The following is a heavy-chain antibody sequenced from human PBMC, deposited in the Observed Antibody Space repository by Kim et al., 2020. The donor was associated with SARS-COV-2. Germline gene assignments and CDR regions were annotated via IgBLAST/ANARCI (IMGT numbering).Heavy chain of an antibody. J-gene: IGHJ5*02. Sequence: SETLSLTCAVSGGSISSSNWWSWVRQPPGKGLEWLGEIYHSGSTNYNPSLKSRVTISVDKSKNQFSLKLSSVTAADTAVYYCASKSTVTTPRALKDATLFRGAFDPWGQGTLVTVSS. CDR2: IYHSGST. CDR1: GGSISSSNW. D-gene: IGHD4-17*01. CDR3: ASKSTVTTPRALKDATLFRGAFDP. V-gene: IGHV4-4*02.